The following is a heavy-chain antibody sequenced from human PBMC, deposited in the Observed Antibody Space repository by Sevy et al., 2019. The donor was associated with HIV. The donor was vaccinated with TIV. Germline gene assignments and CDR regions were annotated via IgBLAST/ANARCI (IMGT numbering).Heavy chain of an antibody. V-gene: IGHV4-39*01. CDR2: IYYSGST. CDR1: GGSISSSSYY. Sequence: SETLSLTCTVSGGSISSSSYYWGWIRQPPGKGLEWIGSIYYSGSTYYNPSLKSRVTISVDTSKNQFSLKLSFVTAADTAVYYCARHNSGWYDYFYYFDYWGQGTLVTVSS. J-gene: IGHJ4*02. CDR3: ARHNSGWYDYFYYFDY. D-gene: IGHD6-19*01.